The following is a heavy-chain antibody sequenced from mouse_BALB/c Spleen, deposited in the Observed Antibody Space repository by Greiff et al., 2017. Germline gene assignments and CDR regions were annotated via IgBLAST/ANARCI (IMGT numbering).Heavy chain of an antibody. D-gene: IGHD1-1*01. CDR1: GYTFTSYY. CDR2: INPSNGGT. CDR3: TRSDYYGSSYYAMDY. V-gene: IGHV1S81*02. Sequence: VQLQQSGAELVKPGASVKLSCKASGYTFTSYYMYWVKQRPGQGLEWIGEINPSNGGTNFNEKFKSKATLTVDKSSSTAYMQLSSLTSEDSAVYYCTRSDYYGSSYYAMDYWGQGTSVTVSA. J-gene: IGHJ4*01.